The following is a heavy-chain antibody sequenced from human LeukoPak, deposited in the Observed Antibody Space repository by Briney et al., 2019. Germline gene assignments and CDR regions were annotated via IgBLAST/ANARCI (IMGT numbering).Heavy chain of an antibody. V-gene: IGHV4-30-4*01. CDR3: ARGGIVATRITTWFDP. CDR2: IYYSRST. Sequence: SETLSLTCTVSGGTISSGDYYWQWLRQPPGKGLEWIAYIYYSRSTYYNPSLKSLVTISVDTSKNQFSLKLSSVTAADTAVYYCARGGIVATRITTWFDPWGQGTLVTVSS. J-gene: IGHJ5*02. CDR1: GGTISSGDYY. D-gene: IGHD5-12*01.